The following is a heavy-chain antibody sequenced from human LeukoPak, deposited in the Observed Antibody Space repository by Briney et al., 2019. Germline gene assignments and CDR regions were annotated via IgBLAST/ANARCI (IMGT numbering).Heavy chain of an antibody. D-gene: IGHD3-16*02. Sequence: SETLSLTCAVYGGSFSGYYWSWIRQPPGKGLEWIGEINHSGGTNYNPSLKSRVTISVDTSKNQFSLKLSSVTAADTAVYYCARQLYDYVWGSYRGNYFDYWGQGTLVTVSS. CDR3: ARQLYDYVWGSYRGNYFDY. CDR1: GGSFSGYY. J-gene: IGHJ4*02. V-gene: IGHV4-34*01. CDR2: INHSGGT.